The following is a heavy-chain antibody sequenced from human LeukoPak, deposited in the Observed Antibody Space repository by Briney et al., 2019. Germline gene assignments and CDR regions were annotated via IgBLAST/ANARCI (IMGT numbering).Heavy chain of an antibody. Sequence: SETLSLTCSVSGGSISSYYWSWIRQPPGKGLEWIGYIYYSGSTNYNPSLKSRVTISLDTSKNQLSLKLSSVTAADTAVYYCARDVGATPGYFDYWGQGTLVTVSS. CDR3: ARDVGATPGYFDY. J-gene: IGHJ4*02. CDR1: GGSISSYY. D-gene: IGHD1-26*01. V-gene: IGHV4-59*01. CDR2: IYYSGST.